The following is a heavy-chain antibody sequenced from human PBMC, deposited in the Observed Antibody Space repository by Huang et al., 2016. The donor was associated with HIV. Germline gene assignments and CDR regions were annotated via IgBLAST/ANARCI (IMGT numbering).Heavy chain of an antibody. Sequence: EVNMVESGGGSVQQGRSLRLSCLNSGFHFRDYAINWFRQAPGKGLEWVGLISRNVYGGKGQYAAAVKGRFIISRDDSRNIAYLEMNSPKTDDTGTYYCSTDGEPYYFEYWGRGTRVTVAS. J-gene: IGHJ4*02. CDR3: STDGEPYYFEY. CDR1: GFHFRDYA. V-gene: IGHV3-49*03. CDR2: ISRNVYGGKG.